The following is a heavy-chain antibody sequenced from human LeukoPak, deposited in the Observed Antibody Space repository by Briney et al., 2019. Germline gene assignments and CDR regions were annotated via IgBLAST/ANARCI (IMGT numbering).Heavy chain of an antibody. Sequence: SETLSLTFTVSGGSISSYYWSWIRQPPGKGLEWIGYIYYSGSTNYNPSLKSRVTISVDTSKNQFSLKLSSVTAADTAVYYCARLLSPMVRGVFDYWGQGTLVTVSS. CDR1: GGSISSYY. D-gene: IGHD3-10*01. CDR2: IYYSGST. J-gene: IGHJ4*02. CDR3: ARLLSPMVRGVFDY. V-gene: IGHV4-59*08.